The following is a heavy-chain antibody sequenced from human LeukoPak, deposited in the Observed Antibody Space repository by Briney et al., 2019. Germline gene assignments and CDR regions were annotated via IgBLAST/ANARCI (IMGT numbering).Heavy chain of an antibody. CDR3: ARSRYSYLYYFDY. J-gene: IGHJ4*02. V-gene: IGHV3-7*01. Sequence: GGSLRLSCAVSGFTFSNYWMSWVRQAPGKGLKWVANIRQDGSEKYYVDSVKGRFTISRDNAKNSLYLQMNSLRAEDTAVYYCARSRYSYLYYFDYWGQGTLVTVSS. CDR2: IRQDGSEK. D-gene: IGHD5-18*01. CDR1: GFTFSNYW.